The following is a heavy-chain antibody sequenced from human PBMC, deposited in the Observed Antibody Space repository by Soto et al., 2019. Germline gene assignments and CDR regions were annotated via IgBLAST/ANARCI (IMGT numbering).Heavy chain of an antibody. J-gene: IGHJ6*02. CDR3: VRGLNHDILTGHDPYYYYGMDV. V-gene: IGHV1-69*02. Sequence: SVKVSCTASGGTFSSYTISWVRQAPGQGLEWMGRIIPILGIANYAQKFQGRVTITADKSTSTAYMELSSLRSEDTAVYYCVRGLNHDILTGHDPYYYYGMDVWGQGTTVTVSS. CDR1: GGTFSSYT. CDR2: IIPILGIA. D-gene: IGHD3-9*01.